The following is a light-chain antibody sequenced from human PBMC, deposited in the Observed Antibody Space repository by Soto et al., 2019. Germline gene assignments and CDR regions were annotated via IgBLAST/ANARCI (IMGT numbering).Light chain of an antibody. J-gene: IGLJ2*01. Sequence: QSALTQPASVSGSPGQSITISCTGTSSDVGGYNYVSWYQQHPGKAPKLMIYEVTNRPSGVSYRFSGSKSGNTASLTISGLLAEDEADYYCSSYSSSRTLDVVFGGGTKLTVL. CDR1: SSDVGGYNY. CDR3: SSYSSSRTLDVV. V-gene: IGLV2-14*01. CDR2: EVT.